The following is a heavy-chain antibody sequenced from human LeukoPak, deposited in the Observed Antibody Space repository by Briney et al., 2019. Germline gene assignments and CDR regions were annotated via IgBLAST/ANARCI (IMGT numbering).Heavy chain of an antibody. CDR2: IKQDGSEK. CDR3: ARKAYGLVV. Sequence: GGSLRLSCAPSGFTFSSYWMSWVRQAPGKGLEWVANIKQDGSEKYYVDSVKGRFTISRDNGKNSLYLQMNSLRAEDTAVYYCARKAYGLVVWGKGTTVTVSS. V-gene: IGHV3-7*03. J-gene: IGHJ6*04. CDR1: GFTFSSYW.